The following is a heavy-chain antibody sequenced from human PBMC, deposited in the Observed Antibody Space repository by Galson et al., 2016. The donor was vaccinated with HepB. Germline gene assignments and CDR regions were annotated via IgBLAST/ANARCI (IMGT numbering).Heavy chain of an antibody. J-gene: IGHJ4*02. CDR2: IKQDGSEK. Sequence: SLRLSCAASGFTFSNYWMTWVRQAPGKGLEWVANIKQDGSEKYYVDSVKGRFTISRDNAKNSLYFQMNSLRGEDTAVYYCARERRPVGPGTSYFDYWGQGTLVTVSS. V-gene: IGHV3-7*03. CDR3: ARERRPVGPGTSYFDY. CDR1: GFTFSNYW. D-gene: IGHD3-10*01.